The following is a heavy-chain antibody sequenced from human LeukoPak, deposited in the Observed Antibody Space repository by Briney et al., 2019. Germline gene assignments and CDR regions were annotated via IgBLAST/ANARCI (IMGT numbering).Heavy chain of an antibody. J-gene: IGHJ3*02. CDR2: IYHSGST. CDR3: ARDRGYSAFDI. D-gene: IGHD6-13*01. V-gene: IGHV4-4*02. CDR1: GGSISSGNW. Sequence: SETLSLTCTVSGGSISSGNWWSWVRPPPGKGLEWIGEIYHSGSTNYNPSLKSRVTISVDKSKNQFSLKLSSVTAADTAVYYCARDRGYSAFDIWGQGTMVTVSS.